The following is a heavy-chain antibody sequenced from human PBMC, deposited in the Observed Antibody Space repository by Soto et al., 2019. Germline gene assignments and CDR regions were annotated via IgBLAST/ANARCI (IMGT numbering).Heavy chain of an antibody. CDR2: IYPGDSDT. Sequence: GESLKISCKGSGYSFTSYWIGWVRQMPGKGLEWMGIIYPGDSDTRYSPSFQGQVTISADKSISTAYLQWSSLKASDTAMYYCARIHGHYGDYIQLYFDYWGQGTLVTVSS. J-gene: IGHJ4*02. D-gene: IGHD4-17*01. CDR3: ARIHGHYGDYIQLYFDY. CDR1: GYSFTSYW. V-gene: IGHV5-51*01.